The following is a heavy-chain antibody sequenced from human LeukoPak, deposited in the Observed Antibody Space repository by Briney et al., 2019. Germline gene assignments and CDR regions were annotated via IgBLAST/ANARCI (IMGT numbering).Heavy chain of an antibody. Sequence: ASVRVSCKASGDTFSSYYMHWVRQAPGQGLEWMGIINPSGGSTTYAQKFQGRVTMTRDTSTSTVYMELSSLRSEDTAVYYCARGGVLRFLEHLDYWGQGTLVTVSS. CDR1: GDTFSSYY. CDR2: INPSGGST. V-gene: IGHV1-46*01. D-gene: IGHD3-3*01. CDR3: ARGGVLRFLEHLDY. J-gene: IGHJ4*02.